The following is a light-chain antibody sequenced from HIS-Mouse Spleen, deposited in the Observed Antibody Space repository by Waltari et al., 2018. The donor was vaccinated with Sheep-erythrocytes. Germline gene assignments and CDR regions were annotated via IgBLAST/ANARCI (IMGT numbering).Light chain of an antibody. CDR3: QQSYSTPRT. J-gene: IGKJ1*01. V-gene: IGKV1-39*01. CDR2: AAS. Sequence: DIQMTQSPSSLSASVGDRVTITCRASQSISSYLNRYQQKPGKAPKLLIYAASSLQSGVPSRLSGSGSGTDFTLTISRLQPEDFATYYCQQSYSTPRTFGQGTKVEIK. CDR1: QSISSY.